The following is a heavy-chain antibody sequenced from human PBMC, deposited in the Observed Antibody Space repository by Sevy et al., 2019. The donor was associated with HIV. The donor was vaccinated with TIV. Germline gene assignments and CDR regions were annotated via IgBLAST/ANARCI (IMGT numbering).Heavy chain of an antibody. D-gene: IGHD3-16*02. CDR1: GXXXXXSSYY. J-gene: IGHJ4*02. Sequence: SETLSLTCTVSGXXXXXSSYYWGWXRQPPXQRLEWIGTXXXSGSTYYNPSLQSRVTVSVDTSKNQFSLRLTSVTAADTAVYYCARWGYTNSGPTSXDYWGQGTLVTVSS. CDR3: ARWGYTNSGPTSXDY. CDR2: XXXSGST. V-gene: IGHV4-39*01.